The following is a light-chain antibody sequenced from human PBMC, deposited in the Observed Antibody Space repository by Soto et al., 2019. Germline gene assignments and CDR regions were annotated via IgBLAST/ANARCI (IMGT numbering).Light chain of an antibody. J-gene: IGKJ1*01. V-gene: IGKV1-39*01. CDR3: QQTYTTPRT. Sequence: DIQMTQSPSSLSASVGDRVTITCRASQSIATYLNWYQQKPGKAPNLLIYAASSLQSEVPSRFSGSGSGTEFTLTITSLEPEDFATYYCQQTYTTPRTFGQGTKVEIK. CDR1: QSIATY. CDR2: AAS.